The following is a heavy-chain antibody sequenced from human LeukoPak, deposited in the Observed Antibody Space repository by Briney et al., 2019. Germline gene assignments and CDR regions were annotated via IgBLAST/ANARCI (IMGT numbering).Heavy chain of an antibody. J-gene: IGHJ4*02. D-gene: IGHD3-3*01. Sequence: ASVKVSCKTFGFNFITSSIYWVRQAPGQRLEWLGWITVASGNTRYSDNLQGRVTLTRDTSANTHYLDLSDLRSEDTAVYYCVAGTLGYWGQGTLVTVS. CDR1: GFNFITSS. V-gene: IGHV1-3*01. CDR3: VAGTLGY. CDR2: ITVASGNT.